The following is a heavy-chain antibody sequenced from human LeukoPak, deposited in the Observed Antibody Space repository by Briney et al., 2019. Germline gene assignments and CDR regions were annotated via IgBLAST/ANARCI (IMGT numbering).Heavy chain of an antibody. V-gene: IGHV4-39*01. D-gene: IGHD5-18*01. CDR1: GGSVSSGSYY. Sequence: SETLSLTCTVSGGSVSSGSYYWSWIRQPPGKGLEWIGSIYYSGSTYYNPSLKSRVTISVDTSKNQFSLKLSSVTAADTAAYYCARPSGYSYGYGIDYWGQGTLVTVSS. J-gene: IGHJ4*02. CDR3: ARPSGYSYGYGIDY. CDR2: IYYSGST.